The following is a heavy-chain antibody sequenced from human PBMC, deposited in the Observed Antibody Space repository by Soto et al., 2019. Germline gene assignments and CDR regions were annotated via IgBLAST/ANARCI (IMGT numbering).Heavy chain of an antibody. V-gene: IGHV3-21*06. J-gene: IGHJ4*02. CDR3: ARESEDLTSNFDY. Sequence: GGSLRLSCAASGFTFTRYSMNWVRQAPGKGLEWVSSISSATNYIYYGDSMKGRFTISRDNAKNSLYLEMNSLRAEDTAVYYCARESEDLTSNFDYWGQGTLVTVSS. CDR2: ISSATNYI. CDR1: GFTFTRYS.